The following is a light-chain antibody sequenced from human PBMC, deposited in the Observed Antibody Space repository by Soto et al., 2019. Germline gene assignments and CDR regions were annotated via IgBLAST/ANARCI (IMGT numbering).Light chain of an antibody. J-gene: IGKJ2*01. Sequence: EVVLTQSPGTLSLSPGEGATLSCRASHNISSTYLAWYQQKPGQAPRLLIYGASSRATGIPDRFSGSGSGTDFTLTVSRLEPEDFAVFYCQHYGSSMYTFGQGTRL. CDR2: GAS. V-gene: IGKV3-20*01. CDR1: HNISSTY. CDR3: QHYGSSMYT.